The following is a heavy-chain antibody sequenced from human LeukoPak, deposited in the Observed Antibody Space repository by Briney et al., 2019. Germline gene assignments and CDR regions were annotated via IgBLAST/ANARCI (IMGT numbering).Heavy chain of an antibody. Sequence: GGSLRLSCAASGFTFSNYALTWVRQAPGMGLEWVTSISGAGTYYADSVKGRFSISRDNYKNTLYLQMSSLRAEDTAVYYCARDPNGNYVGAFDFQRWGQGTLVTVSS. CDR3: ARDPNGNYVGAFDFQR. CDR1: GFTFSNYA. V-gene: IGHV3-23*01. CDR2: ISGAGT. D-gene: IGHD4-17*01. J-gene: IGHJ1*01.